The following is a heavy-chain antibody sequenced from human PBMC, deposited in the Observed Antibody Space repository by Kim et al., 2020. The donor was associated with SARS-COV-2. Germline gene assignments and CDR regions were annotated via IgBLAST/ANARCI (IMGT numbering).Heavy chain of an antibody. Sequence: ASVKVSCKASGYTFTVYYMHWVRQAPGQGLEWMGWINPNSGGTNYAQKFQGRVTMTRDTSISTAYMELSRLRSDDTAVYYCARGLSGSGSPPVFDYWGQGTLVTVSS. CDR3: ARGLSGSGSPPVFDY. CDR2: INPNSGGT. CDR1: GYTFTVYY. V-gene: IGHV1-2*02. D-gene: IGHD1-26*01. J-gene: IGHJ4*02.